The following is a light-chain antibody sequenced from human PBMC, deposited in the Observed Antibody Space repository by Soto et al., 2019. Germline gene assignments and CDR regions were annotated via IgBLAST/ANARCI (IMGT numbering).Light chain of an antibody. CDR1: SSDIGDYNY. J-gene: IGLJ3*02. Sequence: QSALTQPASVSGSPGQSITISCTGTSSDIGDYNYVSWYQQHPGKAPKVIISEVSNRPSGVSYRFSGSKSGNTASLTISGLQAEDEADYYCSSYKNTGPLWVFGGGTKVTVL. CDR3: SSYKNTGPLWV. V-gene: IGLV2-14*01. CDR2: EVS.